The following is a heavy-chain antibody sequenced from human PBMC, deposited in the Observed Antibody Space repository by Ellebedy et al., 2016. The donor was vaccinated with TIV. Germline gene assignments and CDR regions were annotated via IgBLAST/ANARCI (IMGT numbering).Heavy chain of an antibody. Sequence: GGSLRPSXAASGFTFSSYWMNWVRQAPGKGLVWVSRINSDGSDTNYADSVKGRFTISRDNAENTLYLQMSGLRAEDTAVYYCARGVSYYHDSSGYGTVWGQGTTVTVSS. V-gene: IGHV3-74*01. CDR2: INSDGSDT. CDR1: GFTFSSYW. CDR3: ARGVSYYHDSSGYGTV. J-gene: IGHJ6*02. D-gene: IGHD3-22*01.